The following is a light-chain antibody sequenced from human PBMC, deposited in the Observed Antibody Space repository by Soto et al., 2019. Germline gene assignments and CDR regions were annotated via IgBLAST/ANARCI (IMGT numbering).Light chain of an antibody. CDR1: SSDVGAYNL. J-gene: IGLJ3*02. CDR2: EGN. CDR3: CSYAGRSTWV. V-gene: IGLV2-23*01. Sequence: QSVLTQPASVSGSPGQSITISCTGTSSDVGAYNLVSWYQQYPGKAPRLIIYEGNKRPSGVSSRFSGSKSGYTASLTVSGLQAEDTADYYCCSYAGRSTWVFGGGTKLTVL.